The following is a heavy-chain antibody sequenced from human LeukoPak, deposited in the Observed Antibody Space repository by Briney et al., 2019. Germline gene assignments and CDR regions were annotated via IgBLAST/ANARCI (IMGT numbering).Heavy chain of an antibody. J-gene: IGHJ4*02. CDR2: INHSGYT. D-gene: IGHD4-17*01. Sequence: PSETLSLTCAVSGVFFDNYYWSWVRQTPGKGLEWIGEINHSGYTNDSPSLKSRVTLSIDTSRKQFSLNLRSVTVADTGIYYCTRMTTGHDYWGQGSPVTVSS. V-gene: IGHV4-34*01. CDR1: GVFFDNYY. CDR3: TRMTTGHDY.